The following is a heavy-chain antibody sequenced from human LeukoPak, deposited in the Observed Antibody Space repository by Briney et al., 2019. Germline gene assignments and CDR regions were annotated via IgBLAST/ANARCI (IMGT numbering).Heavy chain of an antibody. J-gene: IGHJ3*02. Sequence: GGSLRLSCAASGFTFSTYTINWVRQAPGKGLEWISSISSSSSYIFYADSVQGRFTISRDNARDSLYLQMNSLRAEDTALYYCAKECYYDTSGDAFDIWGQGTMVTVSS. CDR2: ISSSSSYI. D-gene: IGHD3-22*01. V-gene: IGHV3-21*01. CDR3: AKECYYDTSGDAFDI. CDR1: GFTFSTYT.